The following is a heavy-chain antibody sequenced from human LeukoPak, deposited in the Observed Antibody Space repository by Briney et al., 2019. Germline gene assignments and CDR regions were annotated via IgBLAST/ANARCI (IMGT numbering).Heavy chain of an antibody. CDR1: GFSFSSHG. D-gene: IGHD3-10*01. CDR3: AKIYGSGSYYLPYYYYMDV. Sequence: GGSLRLSCAASGFSFSSHGMSWVRQAPGKGLEWVSGIIGGAGSTYYADSVKGRFTISGDNSKNTLFLQMNSLRAEDTAVYYCAKIYGSGSYYLPYYYYMDVWGKGTTVTVSS. V-gene: IGHV3-23*01. CDR2: IIGGAGST. J-gene: IGHJ6*03.